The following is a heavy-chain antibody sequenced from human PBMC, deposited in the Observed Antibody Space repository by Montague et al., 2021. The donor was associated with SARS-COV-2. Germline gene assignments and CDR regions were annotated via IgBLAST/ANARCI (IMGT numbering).Heavy chain of an antibody. J-gene: IGHJ3*02. CDR3: ARAYYGADDAFDI. D-gene: IGHD2/OR15-2a*01. CDR1: GGSVNSGSLY. V-gene: IGHV4-61*03. CDR2: LYYGGSI. Sequence: SETLSLTCTVSGGSVNSGSLYWSWIRQPPGKGLEWIGYLYYGGSINYNPSLKSRVTTSVDTSKNDFSLKLSSVTAADTAVYFCARAYYGADDAFDIWGHGIMVTVSS.